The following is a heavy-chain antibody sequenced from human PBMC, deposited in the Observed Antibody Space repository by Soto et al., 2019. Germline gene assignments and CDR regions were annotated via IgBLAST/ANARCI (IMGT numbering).Heavy chain of an antibody. J-gene: IGHJ4*02. CDR2: VYYSGYT. CDR3: ARLTYYDSTGRFDY. Sequence: SETLSLTCTVSGGSISSFHWSWIRQPPGRGLEWIGYVYYSGYTNYNPSLKSRVAMSIDTSKSQFSLRLNSVTAADTAVYYCARLTYYDSTGRFDYWGQGIQVTVS. V-gene: IGHV4-59*01. CDR1: GGSISSFH. D-gene: IGHD3-22*01.